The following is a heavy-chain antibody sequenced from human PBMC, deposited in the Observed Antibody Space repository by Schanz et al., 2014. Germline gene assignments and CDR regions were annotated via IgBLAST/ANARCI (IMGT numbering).Heavy chain of an antibody. CDR2: ISGSGGST. J-gene: IGHJ4*02. Sequence: VQLVESGGGVVQPGGSLRLSCVASGFTFRNYGMSWVRQAPGQGLEWVSAISGSGGSTYYADSVKGRFTISRDNSKNTLYLQINNLRAEDTAVYYCAYYDVLTGFDYWGQGTQVTVSS. V-gene: IGHV3-23*04. CDR3: AYYDVLTGFDY. D-gene: IGHD3-9*01. CDR1: GFTFRNYG.